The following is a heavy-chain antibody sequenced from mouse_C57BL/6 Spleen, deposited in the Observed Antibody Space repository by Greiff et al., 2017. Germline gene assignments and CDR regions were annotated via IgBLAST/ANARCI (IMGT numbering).Heavy chain of an antibody. Sequence: EVQGVESGGGLVKPGGSLKLSCAASGFTFSDYGMHWVRQAPEKGLEWVAYISSGSSTIYYADTVTGRFTISRDNAKNTLFLQMTSLRSEDTAMYYCARWEVTCDYGGQGTTRTVSS. J-gene: IGHJ2*01. CDR3: ARWEVTCDY. CDR1: GFTFSDYG. CDR2: ISSGSSTI. D-gene: IGHD2-5*01. V-gene: IGHV5-17*01.